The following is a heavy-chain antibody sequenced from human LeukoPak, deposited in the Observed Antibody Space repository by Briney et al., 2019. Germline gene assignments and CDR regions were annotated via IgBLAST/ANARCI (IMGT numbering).Heavy chain of an antibody. Sequence: SETLSLTCTVSGGSISSSSYYWGWIRQPPGKGLEWIGSIYYSGSTYYNPSLKSRVTISVDTSKNQFSLKLTSVTGADTAVYYCAGERGEEYSSGWYKRNYFDNWGQGIRVIVSS. CDR2: IYYSGST. D-gene: IGHD6-19*01. V-gene: IGHV4-39*07. CDR3: AGERGEEYSSGWYKRNYFDN. CDR1: GGSISSSSYY. J-gene: IGHJ4*02.